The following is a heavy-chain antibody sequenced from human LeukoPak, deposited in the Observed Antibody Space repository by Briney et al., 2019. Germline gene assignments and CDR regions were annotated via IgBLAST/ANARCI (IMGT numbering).Heavy chain of an antibody. J-gene: IGHJ5*02. CDR2: IYTTGST. Sequence: SETLSLTCTVSGYSISSGYYWGWIRQPPGKGLEWIGSIYTTGSTSYNPSLKSRVTISVDTSKNQFSLKLSSVTAADTAVYYCARQEDCSTSSCYSGGWFDPWGQGTLVTVSS. V-gene: IGHV4-38-2*02. D-gene: IGHD2-2*01. CDR1: GYSISSGYY. CDR3: ARQEDCSTSSCYSGGWFDP.